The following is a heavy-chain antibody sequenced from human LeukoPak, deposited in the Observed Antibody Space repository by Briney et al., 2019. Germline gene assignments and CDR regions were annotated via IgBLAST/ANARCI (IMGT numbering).Heavy chain of an antibody. CDR3: ARASTYYYESSGYFSPLYYYYDMDV. CDR1: GFTFSSYS. CDR2: IWYDGSNK. D-gene: IGHD3-22*01. J-gene: IGHJ6*02. Sequence: PGGSLRLSCAASGFTFSSYSMNWVRQAPGKGLEWVAVIWYDGSNKYYADSVKGRFTISRDNSKNTLYLQMNSLRAEDTAVYYCARASTYYYESSGYFSPLYYYYDMDVWGQGTTVTVSS. V-gene: IGHV3-33*08.